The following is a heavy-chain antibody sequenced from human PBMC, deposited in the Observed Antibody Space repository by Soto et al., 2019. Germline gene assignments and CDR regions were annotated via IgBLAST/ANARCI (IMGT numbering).Heavy chain of an antibody. CDR1: GGSISSYY. CDR2: IYYSGST. V-gene: IGHV4-59*01. J-gene: IGHJ4*02. D-gene: IGHD2-2*03. CDR3: ARDGYCGSTSCYPL. Sequence: QVQLQESGPGLVKPSETLSLTCTVSGGSISSYYWSWIRQPPGKGLEWIGYIYYSGSTNYNPSLKSRVTISVDTSKNQFSLKLSSVTDADTAVYYCARDGYCGSTSCYPLWGQGTLVTVSS.